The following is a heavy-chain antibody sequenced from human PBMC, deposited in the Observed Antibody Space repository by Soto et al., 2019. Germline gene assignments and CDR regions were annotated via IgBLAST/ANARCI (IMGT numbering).Heavy chain of an antibody. CDR1: GGSISSGGYS. CDR3: ARSMGAIYYYGMDV. Sequence: SETLSLTCAVSGGSISSGGYSWSWIRQPPGKGLEWIGYMYHSGSTYYNPSLKSRVTISIDTSKNQFSLKLSSVTAADTAVYYCARSMGAIYYYGMDVWGQGTTVTVSS. V-gene: IGHV4-30-2*02. CDR2: MYHSGST. J-gene: IGHJ6*02. D-gene: IGHD3-16*01.